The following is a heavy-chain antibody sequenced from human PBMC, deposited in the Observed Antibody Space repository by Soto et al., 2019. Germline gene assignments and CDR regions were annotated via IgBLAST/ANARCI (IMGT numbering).Heavy chain of an antibody. J-gene: IGHJ6*02. Sequence: ASVKVSCKASGGTFSSYAISWVRQAPGQGLEWMGGIIPIFGTANYAQKFQGRVTITADESTSTAYMELSSLRSEDTAVYYCAVTGYSSSWYLRPYYYYGMDVWGQGTTVTVSS. CDR2: IIPIFGTA. V-gene: IGHV1-69*13. CDR3: AVTGYSSSWYLRPYYYYGMDV. D-gene: IGHD6-13*01. CDR1: GGTFSSYA.